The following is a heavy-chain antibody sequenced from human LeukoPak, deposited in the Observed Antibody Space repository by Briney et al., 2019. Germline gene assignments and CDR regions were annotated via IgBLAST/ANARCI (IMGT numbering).Heavy chain of an antibody. CDR1: GYRFASYW. V-gene: IGHV5-51*01. D-gene: IGHD6-19*01. CDR3: ARSASGWFYFDY. Sequence: GDSLKISCKGSGYRFASYWIGWVRQMPGKGLEWMGVIHPADSETRYSPSFQGQVTISVDKSISTAYVRWSSLKASDSAMYYCARSASGWFYFDYWGQGTL. CDR2: IHPADSET. J-gene: IGHJ4*02.